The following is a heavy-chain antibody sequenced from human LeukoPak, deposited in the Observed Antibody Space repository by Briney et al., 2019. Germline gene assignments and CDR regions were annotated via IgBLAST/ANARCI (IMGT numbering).Heavy chain of an antibody. CDR1: GFTFSSYS. D-gene: IGHD3-10*01. CDR2: ISSSSSYI. CDR3: ARDRNPDLWFGEIGYYYYGMDV. J-gene: IGHJ6*02. V-gene: IGHV3-21*01. Sequence: PGGSLRLSCAASGFTFSSYSMNWVRQAPGKGLEWVSSISSSSSYIYYADSVKGRFTISRDNAKNSLYLQMNSLRAEDTAVYYCARDRNPDLWFGEIGYYYYGMDVWGQGTTVTVSS.